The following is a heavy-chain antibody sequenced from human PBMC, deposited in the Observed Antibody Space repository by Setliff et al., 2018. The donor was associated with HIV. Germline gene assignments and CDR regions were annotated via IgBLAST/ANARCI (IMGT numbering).Heavy chain of an antibody. Sequence: SETLSLTCAVSGYSISNGYYWGWLRQSPGKGLEWIWSMFHSGNTYYNPSLESRVSMSVDTSTNQVSLQLSSVTAADTAVYYCARGKSGSYDAYDMWGQGTMVTVSS. D-gene: IGHD5-12*01. V-gene: IGHV4-38-2*01. J-gene: IGHJ3*02. CDR3: ARGKSGSYDAYDM. CDR2: MFHSGNT. CDR1: GYSISNGYY.